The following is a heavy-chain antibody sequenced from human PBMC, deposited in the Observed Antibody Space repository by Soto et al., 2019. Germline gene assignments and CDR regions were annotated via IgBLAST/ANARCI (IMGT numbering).Heavy chain of an antibody. Sequence: GESLKISCTGSGYRFTSYFMSWVRQTHGKGLEWMGRIDPSDSYTNYSPSFQGHVTISADKSISTAYLQWSSLKASDTAMYYCARLRVGFGELLTYWGQGTLVTVSS. CDR3: ARLRVGFGELLTY. CDR2: IDPSDSYT. J-gene: IGHJ4*02. V-gene: IGHV5-10-1*01. CDR1: GYRFTSYF. D-gene: IGHD3-10*01.